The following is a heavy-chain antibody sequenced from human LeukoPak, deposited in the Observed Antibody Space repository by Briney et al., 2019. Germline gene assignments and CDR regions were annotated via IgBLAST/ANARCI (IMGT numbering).Heavy chain of an antibody. J-gene: IGHJ4*02. CDR3: ARYAWGTAADPY. CDR1: GGSIRTNSYY. CDR2: VYYSGST. V-gene: IGHV4-39*01. D-gene: IGHD3-16*01. Sequence: SETLSLTCTVSGGSIRTNSYYWDWIRQPPGKGPEWIGSVYYSGSTYSNPTLKSRVTMSVDASKNQFSLKLSSVTAADTAVYYCARYAWGTAADPYWGQGTLVTVSS.